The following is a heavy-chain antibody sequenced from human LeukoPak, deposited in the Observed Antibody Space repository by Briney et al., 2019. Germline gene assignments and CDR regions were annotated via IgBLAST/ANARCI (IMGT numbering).Heavy chain of an antibody. D-gene: IGHD3-3*01. CDR1: GFTFSSYW. Sequence: GGSLRLSCAASGFTFSSYWMHWVRQAPGKGLEWVSYISSSGSTIYYADSVKGRFTISRDNAKNSLYLQMNSLRAEDTAVYYCARDPEYYDFWSGYPVYFDYWGQGTLVTVSS. J-gene: IGHJ4*02. V-gene: IGHV3-48*04. CDR2: ISSSGSTI. CDR3: ARDPEYYDFWSGYPVYFDY.